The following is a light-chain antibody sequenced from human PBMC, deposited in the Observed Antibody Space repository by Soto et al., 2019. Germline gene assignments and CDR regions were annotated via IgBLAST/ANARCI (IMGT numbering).Light chain of an antibody. J-gene: IGLJ2*01. CDR3: QSYDSSLSGSVV. CDR1: SSNIGAGYD. Sequence: QSVLTQPPSVSGAPGQRVTLSCTGGSSNIGAGYDVQWYQQLPGTAPKLLIYGNSNRPSGVPDRFSGSKSGTSASLAITGLQAEDEADYYCQSYDSSLSGSVVFGGGTKLTVL. V-gene: IGLV1-40*01. CDR2: GNS.